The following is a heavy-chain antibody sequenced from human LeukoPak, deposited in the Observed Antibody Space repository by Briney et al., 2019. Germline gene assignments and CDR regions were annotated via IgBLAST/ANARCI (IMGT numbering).Heavy chain of an antibody. V-gene: IGHV1-8*03. CDR2: MNPNSGNT. J-gene: IGHJ4*02. Sequence: ASVKVSCKASGYTFTSYDINWVRQATGQGLEWMGWMNPNSGNTGYAQKFQARVTITRNTSISTAYMELSSLRSEDTAVYYCAKAGGGSSGWPFDYWGQGTLVTVSS. CDR1: GYTFTSYD. CDR3: AKAGGGSSGWPFDY. D-gene: IGHD6-19*01.